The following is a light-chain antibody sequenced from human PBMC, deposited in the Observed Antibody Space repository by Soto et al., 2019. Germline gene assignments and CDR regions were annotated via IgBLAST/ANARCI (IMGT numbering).Light chain of an antibody. J-gene: IGKJ5*01. CDR1: QSISGNY. CDR2: GAS. CDR3: QQYAISVT. Sequence: EMVMAQSPGTLSLSPGERATLSCRASQSISGNYLAWYQQKPGQAPRLLIYGASNRATGIPERFSGSGSGTDFTLTSGRLEPQDSAMYYCQQYAISVTFGQGTRLEIK. V-gene: IGKV3-20*01.